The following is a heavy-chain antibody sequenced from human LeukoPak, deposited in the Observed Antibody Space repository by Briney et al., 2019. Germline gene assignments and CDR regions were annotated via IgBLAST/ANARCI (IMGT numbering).Heavy chain of an antibody. V-gene: IGHV4-61*01. J-gene: IGHJ3*02. CDR2: IYYSGST. Sequence: SETLSLTCTVSGCSVSSGSYYWSWIRQPPGKGLEWIGYIYYSGSTNYNPSLKSRVNISVDTSKNQFSLKLSSVTAADTAVYYCARGDTAGAFDIWGQGTMVTVSS. CDR3: ARGDTAGAFDI. CDR1: GCSVSSGSYY. D-gene: IGHD5-18*01.